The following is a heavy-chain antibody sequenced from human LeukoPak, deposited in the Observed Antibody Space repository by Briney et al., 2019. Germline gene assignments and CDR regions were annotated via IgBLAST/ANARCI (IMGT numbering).Heavy chain of an antibody. D-gene: IGHD3-22*01. CDR3: ATTSKDSSVGGDAFDI. CDR1: GYTLTELS. J-gene: IGHJ3*02. Sequence: ASVKVSCKVSGYTLTELSMHWVRQAPGKGFEWMGGFDPEDGETIYAQKFQGRVTMTEDTSTDTAYMELSSLRSEDTAVYYCATTSKDSSVGGDAFDIWGQGTMVTVSS. CDR2: FDPEDGET. V-gene: IGHV1-24*01.